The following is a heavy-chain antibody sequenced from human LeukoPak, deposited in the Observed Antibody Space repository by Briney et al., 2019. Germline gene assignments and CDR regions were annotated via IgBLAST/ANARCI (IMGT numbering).Heavy chain of an antibody. CDR1: GFTVSSNY. V-gene: IGHV3-66*01. CDR2: IYSGGST. CDR3: AKGGYSSGYYFDY. Sequence: GGSLRLSCAASGFTVSSNYMSWVRQAPGKGLEWVSIIYSGGSTYYTDSVRGRFIISRDISKNTLYLQMNSLRAEDTAVYYCAKGGYSSGYYFDYWGQGTLVTVSS. J-gene: IGHJ4*02. D-gene: IGHD3-22*01.